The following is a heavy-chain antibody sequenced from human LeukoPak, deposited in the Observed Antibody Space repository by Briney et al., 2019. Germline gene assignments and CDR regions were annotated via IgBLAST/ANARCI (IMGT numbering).Heavy chain of an antibody. V-gene: IGHV1-2*06. J-gene: IGHJ4*02. CDR3: ARDQPEYDSSGSAFDY. Sequence: ASVKVSCKASGYTFTGYYMHWVRQAPGQGLEWMGRINPNSGGTNYAQKFQGRVTMTRDTSISTAYMELSRLRSDDTAVYYCARDQPEYDSSGSAFDYWGQGTLVTVSS. CDR1: GYTFTGYY. D-gene: IGHD3-22*01. CDR2: INPNSGGT.